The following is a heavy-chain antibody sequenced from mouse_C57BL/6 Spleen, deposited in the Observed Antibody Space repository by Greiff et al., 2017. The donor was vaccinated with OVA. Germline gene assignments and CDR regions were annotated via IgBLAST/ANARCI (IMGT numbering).Heavy chain of an antibody. V-gene: IGHV5-6*01. D-gene: IGHD2-4*01. J-gene: IGHJ3*01. CDR3: ARHSYDYAWFAY. Sequence: EVKLMESGGDLVKPGGSLKLSCAASGFTFSSYGMSWVRQTPDKRLEWVATISSGGSYTYYPDSVKGRFTISRDNAKNTLYLQMSSLKSEDTAMYYCARHSYDYAWFAYWGKGTLVTVSA. CDR1: GFTFSSYG. CDR2: ISSGGSYT.